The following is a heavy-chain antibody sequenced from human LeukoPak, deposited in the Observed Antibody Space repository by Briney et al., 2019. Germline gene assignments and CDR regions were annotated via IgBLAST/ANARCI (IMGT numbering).Heavy chain of an antibody. CDR2: ISGSGGST. CDR3: AKGSGRYYDSSGAHYDY. J-gene: IGHJ4*02. CDR1: GFTFSSYA. D-gene: IGHD3-22*01. Sequence: PGGSLRLSCAASGFTFSSYAMSWVRQAPGKGLEWVSAISGSGGSTYYADSVKGRFTISRDNSKNTLYLQMNSLRAEVTAVYYCAKGSGRYYDSSGAHYDYWGQGTLVTVSS. V-gene: IGHV3-23*01.